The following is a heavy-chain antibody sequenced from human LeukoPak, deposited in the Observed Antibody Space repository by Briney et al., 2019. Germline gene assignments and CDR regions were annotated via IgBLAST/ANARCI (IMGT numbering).Heavy chain of an antibody. Sequence: SETLSLTCTVSGVSISSYYWSWIRQPPGKGLEWIGYIYYSGSTNYNPSLKSRVTISVDTSKNQFSLKLSSVTAADTAVYYCARAKELLWFGELLPLIHFDYWGQGTLVTVSS. CDR2: IYYSGST. V-gene: IGHV4-59*01. D-gene: IGHD3-10*01. CDR3: ARAKELLWFGELLPLIHFDY. J-gene: IGHJ4*02. CDR1: GVSISSYY.